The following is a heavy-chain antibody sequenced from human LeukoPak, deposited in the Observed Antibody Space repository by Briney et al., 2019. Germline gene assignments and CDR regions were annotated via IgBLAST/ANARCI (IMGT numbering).Heavy chain of an antibody. CDR2: INPNSGGT. Sequence: ASVKVSCKASGYAFTGYYMHWVRRAPGQGLDWMERINPNSGGTNYVRKFQGRVTMTRDTSISTAYMELSRLRPDDTAVYYCARARGTSGSYFREDFDYWGQGTLVTVSS. CDR3: ARARGTSGSYFREDFDY. CDR1: GYAFTGYY. V-gene: IGHV1-2*06. J-gene: IGHJ4*02. D-gene: IGHD3-10*01.